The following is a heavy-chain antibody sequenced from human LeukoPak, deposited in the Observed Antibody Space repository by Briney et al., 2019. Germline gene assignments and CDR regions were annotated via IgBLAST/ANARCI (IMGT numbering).Heavy chain of an antibody. D-gene: IGHD6-13*01. CDR3: ARISASGTWFDP. CDR1: GFTFSSYP. CDR2: ISSNGANS. Sequence: GGSLRLSCAASGFTFSSYPMSWVRQAPGKGLEWVSAISSNGANSHYADSVKGRFTISRDNSKSTLFLQLYSLGPGDTAVYYCARISASGTWFDPWGQGTLVTVSS. V-gene: IGHV3-23*01. J-gene: IGHJ5*02.